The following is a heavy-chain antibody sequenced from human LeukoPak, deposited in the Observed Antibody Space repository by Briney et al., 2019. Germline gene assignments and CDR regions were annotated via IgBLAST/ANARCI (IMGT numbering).Heavy chain of an antibody. Sequence: PSETLSLTCTVSGGSISSGGYYWNWIRQHPGKGLEWIGYIYYSGNTYYNPSLKSRVTMSVDTSKNQFSLKLSSVTAADTAVYYCAKYTVTSEGAFDIWGQGTMVTVSS. D-gene: IGHD4-17*01. J-gene: IGHJ3*02. CDR2: IYYSGNT. CDR1: GGSISSGGYY. V-gene: IGHV4-31*03. CDR3: AKYTVTSEGAFDI.